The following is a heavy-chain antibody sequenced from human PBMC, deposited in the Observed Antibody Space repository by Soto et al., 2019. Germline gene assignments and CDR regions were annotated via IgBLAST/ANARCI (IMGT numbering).Heavy chain of an antibody. V-gene: IGHV1-69*13. CDR1: GGTFSSYA. CDR3: ARDSHYYDSSGARGWYSDL. J-gene: IGHJ2*01. CDR2: IIPIFGTA. Sequence: SVKVSCKASGGTFSSYAISWVRQAPGQGLEWMGGIIPIFGTANYAQKFQGRVTITADESTSTAYMELSSLRSEDTAVYYCARDSHYYDSSGARGWYSDLWGRGTLVTVSS. D-gene: IGHD3-22*01.